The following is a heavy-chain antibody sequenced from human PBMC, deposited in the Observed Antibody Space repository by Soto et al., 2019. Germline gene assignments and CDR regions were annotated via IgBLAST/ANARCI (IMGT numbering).Heavy chain of an antibody. J-gene: IGHJ4*02. Sequence: QLQLQESGPGLVKPSETLSLTCTVSGGSISSSSYYWGWIRQPPGKGLEWIGSIYYSGSTNYNPSLKRRVTISVDTSKNQFSLKLSSVTAADTAVYYCARRERWSYSGYFDYWGQGTLVTVSS. CDR2: IYYSGST. CDR1: GGSISSSSYY. D-gene: IGHD1-26*01. V-gene: IGHV4-39*01. CDR3: ARRERWSYSGYFDY.